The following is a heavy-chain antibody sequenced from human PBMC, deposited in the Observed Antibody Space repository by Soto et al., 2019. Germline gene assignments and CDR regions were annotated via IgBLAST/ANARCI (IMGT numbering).Heavy chain of an antibody. J-gene: IGHJ6*02. CDR1: GGTFSSYA. CDR3: ARVSLIAAAGTEAPYYYYGMDV. Sequence: GAPVKVCCKASGGTFSSYAISWVRQAPGQGLEWMGGIIPIFGTANYAQKFQGRVTITADESTSTAYMELSSLRSEDTAVYYCARVSLIAAAGTEAPYYYYGMDVWGQGTTVTVSS. D-gene: IGHD6-13*01. V-gene: IGHV1-69*13. CDR2: IIPIFGTA.